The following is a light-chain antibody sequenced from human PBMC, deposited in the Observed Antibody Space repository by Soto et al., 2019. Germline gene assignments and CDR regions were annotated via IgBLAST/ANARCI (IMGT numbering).Light chain of an antibody. V-gene: IGKV1-5*03. J-gene: IGKJ1*01. CDR2: KAS. Sequence: DIQMTQSPSTLSASVGDRVTITCRASQSISSWLTWYQQKAGQAPKLLIYKASIVESGVPSRFSGSGSGTEFTLTISSLQPDDSETYYCQQYYYFATFGQGTRVEVK. CDR3: QQYYYFAT. CDR1: QSISSW.